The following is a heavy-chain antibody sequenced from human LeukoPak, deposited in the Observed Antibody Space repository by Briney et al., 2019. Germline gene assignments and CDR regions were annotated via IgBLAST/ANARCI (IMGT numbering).Heavy chain of an antibody. J-gene: IGHJ6*02. CDR1: GYTFTSYG. Sequence: ASVKVSCKASGYTFTSYGIGWVRQAPGQGLEWMGWISAYNGNTNYAQKLQGRVTMTTDTSTSTAYMELRSLRSDDTAVYYCARDRRAIAVAGTMEYYYYGMDVWGQGTTVTVSS. V-gene: IGHV1-18*01. CDR3: ARDRRAIAVAGTMEYYYYGMDV. D-gene: IGHD6-19*01. CDR2: ISAYNGNT.